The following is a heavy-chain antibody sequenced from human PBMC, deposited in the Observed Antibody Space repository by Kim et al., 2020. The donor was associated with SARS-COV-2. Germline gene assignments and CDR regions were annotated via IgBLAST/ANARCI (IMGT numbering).Heavy chain of an antibody. V-gene: IGHV4-34*01. Sequence: SETLSLTCAVYGGSFSGYYWSWNRQPPGKGLEWIGEINHSGSTNYNPSLKSRVTISVDTSKNQFSLKLSSVTAADTAVYYCARGSSGYYIYWGQGTLVTVSS. CDR2: INHSGST. CDR1: GGSFSGYY. J-gene: IGHJ4*02. D-gene: IGHD3-22*01. CDR3: ARGSSGYYIY.